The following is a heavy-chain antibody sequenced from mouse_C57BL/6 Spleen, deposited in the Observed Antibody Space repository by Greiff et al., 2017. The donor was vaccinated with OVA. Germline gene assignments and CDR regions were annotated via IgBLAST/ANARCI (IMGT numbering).Heavy chain of an antibody. V-gene: IGHV5-17*01. J-gene: IGHJ1*03. CDR2: ISSGSSTI. Sequence: EVQGVESGGGLVKPGGSLKFSCAASGFTFSDYGMHWVRQAPEKGLEWVAYISSGSSTIYYADTVKGRFTISRDNAKNTLFLQMTSLRSEDTAMYYCARHGNYDGYFDVWGTGTTVTVSS. CDR1: GFTFSDYG. CDR3: ARHGNYDGYFDV. D-gene: IGHD2-1*01.